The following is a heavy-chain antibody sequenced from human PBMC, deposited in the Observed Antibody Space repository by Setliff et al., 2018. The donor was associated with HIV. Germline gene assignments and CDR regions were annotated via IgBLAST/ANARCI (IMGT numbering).Heavy chain of an antibody. CDR3: VRDRIEGRTVFDT. V-gene: IGHV3-74*01. D-gene: IGHD2-8*02. CDR1: GSRFGDTA. CDR2: ISGDGTRT. J-gene: IGHJ4*02. Sequence: GGSLRLSCAASGSRFGDTAMGWVRQSPGKGLVWISRISGDGTRTAYADSAKGRFTISRDNAANTLYLQVDGLRGEDSAVYYCVRDRIEGRTVFDTWGLGTLV.